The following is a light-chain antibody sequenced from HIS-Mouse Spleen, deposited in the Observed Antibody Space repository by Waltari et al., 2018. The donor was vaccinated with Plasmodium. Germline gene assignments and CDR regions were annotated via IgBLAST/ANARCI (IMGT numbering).Light chain of an antibody. CDR3: CSYAGSSTFVV. CDR2: DGS. V-gene: IGLV2-23*03. CDR1: SRAVGSYNL. J-gene: IGLJ2*01. Sequence: QSALTQPASVSGSPGQSITISCTGTSRAVGSYNLVSWYKQPTGKAPKLMIYDGSKRPSGVSNRFSGSKSGNTASLTISGLQAEDEADYYCCSYAGSSTFVVFGGGTKLTVL.